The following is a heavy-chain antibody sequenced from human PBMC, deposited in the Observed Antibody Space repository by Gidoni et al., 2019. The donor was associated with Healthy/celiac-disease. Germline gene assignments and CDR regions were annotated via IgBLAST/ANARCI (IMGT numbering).Heavy chain of an antibody. CDR1: GFTFSSYC. Sequence: QVQLVESGGGVVQPGRSLSLSCAASGFTFSSYCMHGVRQAPGKGLEWVAVIWYDGSNKYYADSVKGRFTISRDNSKNTLYLQMNSLRAEDTAVYYCARDPITGTSSGPLWAYYYGMDVWGQGTTVTVSS. V-gene: IGHV3-33*08. CDR3: ARDPITGTSSGPLWAYYYGMDV. J-gene: IGHJ6*02. CDR2: IWYDGSNK. D-gene: IGHD1-20*01.